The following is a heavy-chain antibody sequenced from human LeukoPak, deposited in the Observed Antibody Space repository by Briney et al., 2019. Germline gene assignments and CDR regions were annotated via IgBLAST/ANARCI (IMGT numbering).Heavy chain of an antibody. Sequence: QPGGSLRLSCAASGFTFSSYWMSWVRQAPGKGLEWVANIKQDGSEKYYVDSVKGRFTISRDNAKNSLFLQMNNLRAEDTAVYYCARVGGYCSSTSCPGLGYFDNWGQGTLGTVSS. CDR2: IKQDGSEK. CDR3: ARVGGYCSSTSCPGLGYFDN. D-gene: IGHD2-2*01. J-gene: IGHJ4*02. CDR1: GFTFSSYW. V-gene: IGHV3-7*01.